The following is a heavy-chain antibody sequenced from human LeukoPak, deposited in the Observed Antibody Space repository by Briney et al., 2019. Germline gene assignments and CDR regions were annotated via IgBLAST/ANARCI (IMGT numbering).Heavy chain of an antibody. CDR2: IIPILGIA. CDR1: GGTFSSYA. Sequence: ASVKVSCKASGGTFSSYAISWVRQAPGQGLEWMGRIIPILGIANCAQKFQGRVTITADKSTSTAYMELSSLRSEDTAVYYCARVIAVAGTKPYYYYYGMDVWGQGTTVTVSS. CDR3: ARVIAVAGTKPYYYYYGMDV. D-gene: IGHD6-19*01. J-gene: IGHJ6*02. V-gene: IGHV1-69*04.